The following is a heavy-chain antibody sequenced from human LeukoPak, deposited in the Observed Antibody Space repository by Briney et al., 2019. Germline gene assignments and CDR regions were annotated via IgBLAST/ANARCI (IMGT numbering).Heavy chain of an antibody. CDR1: GFTFSNAW. V-gene: IGHV3-15*01. CDR2: IKSKTDGGTT. J-gene: IGHJ3*02. D-gene: IGHD3-16*02. Sequence: GGSLILSCAASGFTFSNAWMSWVRRAPGKGLEWGGRIKSKTDGGTTDYAAPVKGRFTISRDDSKNTLYLQMNILKTEYTAVYYSTTDLSGYYDYVWGSYRYTTTDAFDIWGQGTMVTVSS. CDR3: TTDLSGYYDYVWGSYRYTTTDAFDI.